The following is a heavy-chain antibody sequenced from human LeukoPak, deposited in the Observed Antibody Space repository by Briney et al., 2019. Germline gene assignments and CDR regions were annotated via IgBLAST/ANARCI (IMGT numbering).Heavy chain of an antibody. J-gene: IGHJ4*02. Sequence: PSETLSLTCTVSGGSISSSSYYWGWIRQPPGKGLEWIGSIYYSGSTYYNPSLKSRVTISVDTSKNQFSLKLSSVTAADTAVYYYASQSRYYYDSSGYYPFGYWGQGTLVTVSS. CDR3: ASQSRYYYDSSGYYPFGY. CDR2: IYYSGST. CDR1: GGSISSSSYY. V-gene: IGHV4-39*01. D-gene: IGHD3-22*01.